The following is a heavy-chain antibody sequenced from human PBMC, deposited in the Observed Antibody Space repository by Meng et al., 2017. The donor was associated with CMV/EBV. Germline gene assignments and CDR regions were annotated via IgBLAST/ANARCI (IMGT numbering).Heavy chain of an antibody. Sequence: GGSLRLSCAASGFTVSSNYMSWVRQAPGKGLEWVSVIYSGGSTYYADSVKGRFTISRDNAKNSLYLQMNSLRAEDTAVDYCARTMVRGVILYYGMDVWGQGTTVTVSS. CDR1: GFTVSSNY. CDR3: ARTMVRGVILYYGMDV. CDR2: IYSGGST. D-gene: IGHD3-10*01. V-gene: IGHV3-53*01. J-gene: IGHJ6*02.